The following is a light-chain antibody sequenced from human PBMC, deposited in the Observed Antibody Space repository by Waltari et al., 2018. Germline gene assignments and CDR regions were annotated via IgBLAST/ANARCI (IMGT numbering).Light chain of an antibody. V-gene: IGKV3-15*01. CDR1: TSVGSN. CDR2: GAS. Sequence: EIVTTQSPATLSPAPGERASLSCRASTSVGSNLAWFQQRPGHPPRLLIYGASTRATGIPARFSGSGSGAEFTLTISSLQSEDFAVYYCQQYYNWPRTFGQGTKVEI. J-gene: IGKJ1*01. CDR3: QQYYNWPRT.